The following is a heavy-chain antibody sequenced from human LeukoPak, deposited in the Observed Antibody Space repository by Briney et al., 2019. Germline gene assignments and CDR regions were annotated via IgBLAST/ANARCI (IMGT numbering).Heavy chain of an antibody. V-gene: IGHV3-23*01. Sequence: GGSLRLSCAASGFTFSSYGMSWVRQAPGKGLEWVSAIGGSGGSTYYADSVKGRFTISRDNSKNTLYLQMNSLRAEDTAVYYCAKDFDAASYYFDYWGQGTLVTVSS. CDR3: AKDFDAASYYFDY. J-gene: IGHJ4*02. D-gene: IGHD3-9*01. CDR1: GFTFSSYG. CDR2: IGGSGGST.